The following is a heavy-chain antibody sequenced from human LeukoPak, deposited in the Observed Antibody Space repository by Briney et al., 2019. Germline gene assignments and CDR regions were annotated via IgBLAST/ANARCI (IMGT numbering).Heavy chain of an antibody. J-gene: IGHJ5*02. D-gene: IGHD1-26*01. CDR1: GGSISSSGYY. CDR2: IYYSGST. CDR3: ARHEYSGSYYGLSWFDP. V-gene: IGHV4-39*01. Sequence: SETLSLTCTVSGGSISSSGYYWGWIRQPPGKGLEWIASIYYSGSTYYNPSLKSRVTISVDTSKNQLSLKLSSLTTADTAVYYCARHEYSGSYYGLSWFDPWGQGTLVTVSS.